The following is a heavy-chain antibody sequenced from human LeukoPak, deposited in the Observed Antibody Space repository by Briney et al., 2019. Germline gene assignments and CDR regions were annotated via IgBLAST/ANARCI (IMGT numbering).Heavy chain of an antibody. CDR3: ARTRYYYNSRSYGAPYYFDY. J-gene: IGHJ4*02. CDR1: GGSTSSYY. D-gene: IGHD3-10*01. CDR2: IHYSGST. V-gene: IGHV4-59*08. Sequence: SETLSLTCTVSGGSTSSYYWSWIRQPPGKGLEWIGYIHYSGSTDYNPSLKSRVTISVDTSKNQFSLKLSSVTAADTAVYYCARTRYYYNSRSYGAPYYFDYWGQGTLVTVSS.